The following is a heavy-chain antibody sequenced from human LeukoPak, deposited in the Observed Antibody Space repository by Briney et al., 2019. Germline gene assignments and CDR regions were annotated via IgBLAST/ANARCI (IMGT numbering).Heavy chain of an antibody. CDR2: ISGSGGST. Sequence: GGSLRLSCAASVFTFSSYGMSWVRQAPGKGLEWVSAISGSGGSTYYADSVKGRFTISRDNSKNTLYLQMNSLRAEDTAVYYCAKELYYYGSGSYPFDYWGQGTLVTVSS. D-gene: IGHD3-10*01. J-gene: IGHJ4*02. CDR1: VFTFSSYG. CDR3: AKELYYYGSGSYPFDY. V-gene: IGHV3-23*01.